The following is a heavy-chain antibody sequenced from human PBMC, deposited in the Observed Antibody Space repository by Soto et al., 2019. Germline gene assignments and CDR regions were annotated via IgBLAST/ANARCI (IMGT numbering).Heavy chain of an antibody. CDR3: AISQDRGGRTTFIY. V-gene: IGHV3-23*01. J-gene: IGHJ4*02. CDR1: GFTFSSYA. D-gene: IGHD3-16*01. Sequence: RRLSCAASGFTFSSYAMSWVRQAPGRGLEWVSSINIGGSSYYADSVKGRFTISRDNSKNTLYLRMNSLRAEDTALYYCAISQDRGGRTTFIYWGQGTQVTVSA. CDR2: INIGGSS.